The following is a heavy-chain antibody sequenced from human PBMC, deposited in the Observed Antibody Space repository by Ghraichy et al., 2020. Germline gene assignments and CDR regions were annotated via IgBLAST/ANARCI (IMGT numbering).Heavy chain of an antibody. CDR1: GGSISCSSSY. Sequence: SETLSLTCTVSGGSISCSSSYWGWFRLPSRKGLSCIGFFYYRGNTYYSPSLKSRATISVDTSKNQFSLRLSSVTAADTAVYYCAKDYYDSSGEAYFDYWGQGT. CDR2: FYYRGNT. J-gene: IGHJ4*02. CDR3: AKDYYDSSGEAYFDY. V-gene: IGHV4-39*02. D-gene: IGHD3-22*01.